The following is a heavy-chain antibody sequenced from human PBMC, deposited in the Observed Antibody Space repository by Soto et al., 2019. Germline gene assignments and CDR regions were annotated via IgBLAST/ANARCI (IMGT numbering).Heavy chain of an antibody. CDR3: AKGSNFPNWFDP. J-gene: IGHJ5*02. V-gene: IGHV3-23*01. CDR2: ISDNGVST. CDR1: GFTLRTYA. Sequence: PGGSLRLSCVASGFTLRTYAMAWVRQAPGTGLESVSTISDNGVSTFYADSVKGRFTVSRDNSKNTLYLQMNSLRGEDTAVYYCAKGSNFPNWFDPWGQGSLVTVSS.